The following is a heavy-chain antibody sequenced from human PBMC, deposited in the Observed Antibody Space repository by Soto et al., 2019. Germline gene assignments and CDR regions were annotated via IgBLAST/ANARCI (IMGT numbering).Heavy chain of an antibody. Sequence: EVQLLESGGGLVQPGGSLRLSCAASGFTFSSYAMRWVRQAPGKGLEWVSAISGSGGSTYYADSVKGRFTISRDNSQNTLYLQMNSLRAEDTAVYYCERRGSGSYYDYWGQGTLDTVSS. D-gene: IGHD1-26*01. CDR3: ERRGSGSYYDY. J-gene: IGHJ4*02. CDR2: ISGSGGST. V-gene: IGHV3-23*01. CDR1: GFTFSSYA.